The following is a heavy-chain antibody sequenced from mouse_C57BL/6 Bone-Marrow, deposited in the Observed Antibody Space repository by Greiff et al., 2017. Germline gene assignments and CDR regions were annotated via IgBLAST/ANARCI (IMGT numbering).Heavy chain of an antibody. V-gene: IGHV14-4*01. CDR3: TDYYDSSGAY. CDR2: IDPENGDT. J-gene: IGHJ3*01. D-gene: IGHD1-1*01. CDR1: GFNIKDDY. Sequence: VQLQQSGAELVRPGASVKLSCTASGFNIKDDYMHWVKQRPEQGLEWIGWIDPENGDTEYASKFQGKATITANTSSNTAYLQLSSLTSEDTAVYYCTDYYDSSGAYWGQGTLVTVSA.